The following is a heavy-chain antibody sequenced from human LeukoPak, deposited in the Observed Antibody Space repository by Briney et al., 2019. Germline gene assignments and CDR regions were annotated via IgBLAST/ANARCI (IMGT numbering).Heavy chain of an antibody. CDR3: ARSRAEKVPVWGSYRHHDAFDI. Sequence: GESLKISCQGSGYSFPNYWIGWVRQMPGEGPEWMGIIYPGDSDTTYKPSFQGQVTISAGKSISTAYLQWSSLKASDTAMYYCARSRAEKVPVWGSYRHHDAFDIWGQGTRVTVSP. J-gene: IGHJ3*02. CDR1: GYSFPNYW. V-gene: IGHV5-51*01. CDR2: IYPGDSDT. D-gene: IGHD3-16*02.